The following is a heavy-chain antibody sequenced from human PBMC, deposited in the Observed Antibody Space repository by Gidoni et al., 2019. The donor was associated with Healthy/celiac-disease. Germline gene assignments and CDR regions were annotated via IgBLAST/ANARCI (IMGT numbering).Heavy chain of an antibody. D-gene: IGHD6-13*01. CDR1: GGTFSSYA. V-gene: IGHV1-69*06. Sequence: QVQLVQSGAEVKKPGSSVKVSCKASGGTFSSYAISWVRQAPGQGLEWMGGIIPIFGTANYAQKFQGRVTITADKSTSTAYMELSSLRSEDTAVYYCAREEGIAAAGTGYYYYMDVWGKGTTVTVSS. CDR3: AREEGIAAAGTGYYYYMDV. CDR2: IIPIFGTA. J-gene: IGHJ6*03.